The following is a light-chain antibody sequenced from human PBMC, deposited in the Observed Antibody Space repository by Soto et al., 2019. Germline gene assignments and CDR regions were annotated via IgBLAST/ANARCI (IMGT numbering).Light chain of an antibody. CDR2: DVI. CDR3: SSYPSSSTYVV. CDR1: SSDVGAYNY. Sequence: QSALTQPASVSGSPGQSITISCTGTSSDVGAYNYVSWYQQHPGKAPKLMNYDVINRPSGVSTRFSGSKSGNTASLTISGLQAEEEDHYYCSSYPSSSTYVVFGGGTKLTVL. J-gene: IGLJ2*01. V-gene: IGLV2-14*01.